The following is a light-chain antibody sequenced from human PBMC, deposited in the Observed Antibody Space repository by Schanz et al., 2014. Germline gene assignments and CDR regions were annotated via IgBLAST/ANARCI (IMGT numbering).Light chain of an antibody. V-gene: IGLV2-8*01. CDR3: SSYTITTTWV. CDR2: EVS. Sequence: QSALTQPPSASGSPGQSVAISCTGTSSDVGGYNYVSWYQHHPGKAPKLMIYEVSKRPSGVPDRFSGSKSGNTASLTVSGLQAEDEADYYCSSYTITTTWVFGGGTKVTVL. CDR1: SSDVGGYNY. J-gene: IGLJ3*02.